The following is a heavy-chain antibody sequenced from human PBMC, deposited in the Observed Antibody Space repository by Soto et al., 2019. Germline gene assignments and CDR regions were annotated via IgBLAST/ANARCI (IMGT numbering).Heavy chain of an antibody. D-gene: IGHD3-10*01. J-gene: IGHJ1*01. CDR1: GFTFSTYW. Sequence: GGSLRLSXAASGFTFSTYWMQWVRQVPGEGLVWVSSISENGGITTYADSVKGRFTISRDNAKNTLYLQMNGLRVEDTAIYYCAREYYSSGTHWGQGTLVTVSS. CDR2: ISENGGIT. V-gene: IGHV3-74*01. CDR3: AREYYSSGTH.